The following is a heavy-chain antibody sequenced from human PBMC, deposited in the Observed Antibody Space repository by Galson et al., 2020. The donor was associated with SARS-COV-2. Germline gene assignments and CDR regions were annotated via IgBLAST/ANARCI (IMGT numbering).Heavy chain of an antibody. CDR1: GFSVSSKY. J-gene: IGHJ4*02. D-gene: IGHD2-15*01. Sequence: METGGSLRLSCAASGFSVSSKYMSWVRQAPGRGLEWVSVIFVSDNTHYADSVRGRFTISRDTSKNTVYLQMSSLRPEDTAVYYGVRDDGVAPYDYWGPGTLVTVAS. V-gene: IGHV3-53*05. CDR3: VRDDGVAPYDY. CDR2: IFVSDNT.